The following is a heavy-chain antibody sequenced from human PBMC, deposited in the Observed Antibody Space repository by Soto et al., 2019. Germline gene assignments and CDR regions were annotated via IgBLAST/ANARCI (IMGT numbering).Heavy chain of an antibody. CDR1: GFTFSSYA. J-gene: IGHJ4*02. V-gene: IGHV3-23*01. Sequence: EVQLLESGGGLVQPGGSLRLSCAASGFTFSSYAMSWVRQAPGKGLEWVSAISGSGGSTYYADSVKGRFTISRDNSKNTLYLQMNSLRAEDTAVYYCAKNGKYSSSSGPGRTDYWGQGTLVTVSS. D-gene: IGHD6-6*01. CDR2: ISGSGGST. CDR3: AKNGKYSSSSGPGRTDY.